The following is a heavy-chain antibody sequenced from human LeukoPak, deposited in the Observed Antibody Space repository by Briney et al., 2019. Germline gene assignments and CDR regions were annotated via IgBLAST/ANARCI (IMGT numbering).Heavy chain of an antibody. CDR3: ARGDGGSGTQRGWLDP. V-gene: IGHV4-59*01. J-gene: IGHJ5*02. CDR2: IYYSGST. CDR1: GGSISSYY. Sequence: SETLSLTCTVSGGSISSYYWSWIRQPPEKGLEWIGYIYYSGSTNYNPSLKSRVTISVDTSKNQFSLKLSSVTAADTAVYYCARGDGGSGTQRGWLDPWGQGTLVTVSS. D-gene: IGHD3-10*01.